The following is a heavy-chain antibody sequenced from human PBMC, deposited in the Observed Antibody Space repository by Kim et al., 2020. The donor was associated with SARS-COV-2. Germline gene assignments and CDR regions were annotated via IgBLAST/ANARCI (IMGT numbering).Heavy chain of an antibody. V-gene: IGHV1-8*01. CDR3: AREKCSSTSCYDYDP. CDR1: GYTFTSYD. D-gene: IGHD2-2*01. Sequence: ASVKVSCKASGYTFTSYDINWVRQATGQGLEWMGWMNPNSGNTGYAQKFQGRVTMTRNSSISTAYMELSSLRSEDTAVYYCAREKCSSTSCYDYDPWGQGTLVTVSS. CDR2: MNPNSGNT. J-gene: IGHJ5*02.